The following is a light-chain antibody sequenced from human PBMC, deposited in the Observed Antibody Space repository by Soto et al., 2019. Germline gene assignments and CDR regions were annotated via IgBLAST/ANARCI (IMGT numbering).Light chain of an antibody. CDR1: TSNIGSIYH. J-gene: IGLJ1*01. CDR3: QSYDSSLSGYV. Sequence: QSVLTQPPSLSGAPGQRVTISCTGSTSNIGSIYHVHWYQQFPGTAPKLLIYGNRIRPSGVPDRFSGSKSGTSASLAITGLQAEDEADYYCQSYDSSLSGYVFGTGTQLTVL. V-gene: IGLV1-40*01. CDR2: GNR.